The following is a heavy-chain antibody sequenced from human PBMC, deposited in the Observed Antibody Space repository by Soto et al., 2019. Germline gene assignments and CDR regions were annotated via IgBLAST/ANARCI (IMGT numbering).Heavy chain of an antibody. CDR1: GXTFTSYG. V-gene: IGHV1-18*01. J-gene: IGHJ4*02. Sequence: ASVKVSCKASGXTFTSYGISWGRQAPGQGLEWMGWISAYNGNTNYAQKLQGRVTMTTDTSTSTAYMELRSLRSDDTAVYYCARSIAAAVDFDYWGQGTLVTVSS. CDR2: ISAYNGNT. D-gene: IGHD6-13*01. CDR3: ARSIAAAVDFDY.